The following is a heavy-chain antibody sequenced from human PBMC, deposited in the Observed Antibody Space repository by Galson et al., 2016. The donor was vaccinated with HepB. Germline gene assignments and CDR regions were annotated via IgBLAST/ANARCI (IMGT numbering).Heavy chain of an antibody. CDR2: INEDGTFT. Sequence: SLRLSCAASGFNFSANWVHWVRRVPGKGLVWVSQINEDGTFTTSADYVPGRIIVSRDHAKNTIFLQMNSLRDEDTAVYHCAMGGPPGSGQPWFDPWGPGTLVTVSS. CDR3: AMGGPPGSGQPWFDP. CDR1: GFNFSANW. V-gene: IGHV3-74*01. D-gene: IGHD3-3*01. J-gene: IGHJ5*02.